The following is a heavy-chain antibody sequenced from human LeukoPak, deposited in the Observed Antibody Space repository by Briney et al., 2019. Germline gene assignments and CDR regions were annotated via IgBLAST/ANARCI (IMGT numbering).Heavy chain of an antibody. D-gene: IGHD6-13*01. Sequence: SVTVSCKASGGTFSSYAISWVRQAPGQGLEWMGRIIPIFGTANYAQKFQGRVTITADKSTSTAYMELSSLRSEDTAVYYCARQTAIAAAGRFDYWGQGTLVTVSS. J-gene: IGHJ4*02. CDR2: IIPIFGTA. CDR1: GGTFSSYA. V-gene: IGHV1-69*06. CDR3: ARQTAIAAAGRFDY.